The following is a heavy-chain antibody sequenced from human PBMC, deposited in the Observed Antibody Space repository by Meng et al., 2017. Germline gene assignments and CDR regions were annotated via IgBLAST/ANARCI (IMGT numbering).Heavy chain of an antibody. CDR2: INHSGST. D-gene: IGHD4-11*01. Sequence: QVQRQQWVAGLLKPSETLSLTCAVYGGSFSGYYWSWIRQPPGKGLEWIGEINHSGSTNYNPSLKSRVTISVDTSKNQFSLKLSSVTAADTAVYYCAYATTVSNWGQGTLVTVSS. V-gene: IGHV4-34*01. CDR3: AYATTVSN. CDR1: GGSFSGYY. J-gene: IGHJ4*02.